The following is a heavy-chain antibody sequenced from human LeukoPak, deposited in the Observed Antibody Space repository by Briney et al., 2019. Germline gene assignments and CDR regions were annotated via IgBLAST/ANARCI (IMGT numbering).Heavy chain of an antibody. CDR2: ITGSGTT. Sequence: GGSLRLSCAASGFIFRSYDISWVRQAPGKGLEWVSGITGSGTTYYADSVKGRFTISRDNPKNTAYLQMNSLRAEDTAVYYCARLPYGDARYFDYWGQGTLVTVSS. CDR1: GFIFRSYD. V-gene: IGHV3-23*01. CDR3: ARLPYGDARYFDY. J-gene: IGHJ4*02. D-gene: IGHD4-17*01.